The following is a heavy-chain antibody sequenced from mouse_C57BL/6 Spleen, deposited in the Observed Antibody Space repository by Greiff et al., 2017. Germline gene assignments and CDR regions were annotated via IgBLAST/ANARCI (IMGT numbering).Heavy chain of an antibody. Sequence: QVHVKQSGAELVKPGASVKISCKASGYAFSSYWMNWVKQRPGKGLEWIGQIYPGDGDTNYNGKFKGKATLTADKSSSTAYMQLSSLTSEDSAVYFCARDGFTTVVSHAMDYWGQGTSVTVSS. CDR1: GYAFSSYW. CDR2: IYPGDGDT. J-gene: IGHJ4*01. D-gene: IGHD1-1*01. V-gene: IGHV1-80*01. CDR3: ARDGFTTVVSHAMDY.